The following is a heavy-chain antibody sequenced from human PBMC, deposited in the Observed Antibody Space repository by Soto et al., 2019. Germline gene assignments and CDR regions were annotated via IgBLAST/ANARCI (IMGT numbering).Heavy chain of an antibody. Sequence: QVQLVQSGAEVKKPGASVKVSCKASGYTFTSYDINWVRQATGQGLEWMGWMNPNSGNTGYAQKFQGRVTMTRNTSRTTAYMELSSLRSDDTAVYYCARGDNFYYGMAGWGQGTTVTVSS. D-gene: IGHD3-9*01. CDR1: GYTFTSYD. CDR3: ARGDNFYYGMAG. J-gene: IGHJ6*02. V-gene: IGHV1-8*01. CDR2: MNPNSGNT.